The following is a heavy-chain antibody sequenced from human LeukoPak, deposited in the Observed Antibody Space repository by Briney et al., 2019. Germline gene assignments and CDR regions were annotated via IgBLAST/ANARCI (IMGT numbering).Heavy chain of an antibody. CDR2: INPDGGGT. V-gene: IGHV1-2*02. Sequence: GASVKVSCKASGYTFTGYYIHWVRQAPGQGLEWMGWINPDGGGTNYAQNFPGRVTMTRDTSISTAYMELNRLSSDDTAVFYCARVASAVYSDYWGQGTLVTVSS. CDR3: ARVASAVYSDY. CDR1: GYTFTGYY. J-gene: IGHJ4*02.